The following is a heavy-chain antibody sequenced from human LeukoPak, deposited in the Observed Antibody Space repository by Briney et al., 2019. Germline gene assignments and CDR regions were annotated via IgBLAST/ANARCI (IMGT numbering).Heavy chain of an antibody. CDR3: ARSGSWQQLVLGDY. J-gene: IGHJ4*02. Sequence: SVKVSCKASGGTFISYAISWVRQAPGQGLEWMGGIIPIFGTANYAQKFQGRVTITADESTSTAYMKLSSLRSEDTAVYYCARSGSWQQLVLGDYWGQGTLVTVSS. CDR1: GGTFISYA. CDR2: IIPIFGTA. V-gene: IGHV1-69*13. D-gene: IGHD6-13*01.